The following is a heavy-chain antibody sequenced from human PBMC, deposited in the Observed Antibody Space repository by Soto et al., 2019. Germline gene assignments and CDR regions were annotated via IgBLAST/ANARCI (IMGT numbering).Heavy chain of an antibody. CDR2: INHSGSI. Sequence: PSETLSLTCAVYGGSFSGFYWSWIRQPPGKGLEWIGEINHSGSINYNPSLKSRVTISVDTSKNQFSLQLSSVTAADTAVYYCARGLITGSHYSGGWYYFDSWAQRTPVPVSS. V-gene: IGHV4-34*01. J-gene: IGHJ4*02. D-gene: IGHD6-19*01. CDR1: GGSFSGFY. CDR3: ARGLITGSHYSGGWYYFDS.